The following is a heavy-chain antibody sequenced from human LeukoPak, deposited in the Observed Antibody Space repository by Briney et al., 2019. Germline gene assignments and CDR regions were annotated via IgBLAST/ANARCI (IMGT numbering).Heavy chain of an antibody. J-gene: IGHJ6*02. CDR3: ARKDIVVVVAATDLGRYYGMDV. CDR2: IKQDGGEK. D-gene: IGHD2-15*01. CDR1: GFTFSRYW. V-gene: IGHV3-7*01. Sequence: GGSLRLSCAASGFTFSRYWMSWVRQAPGEGVEWVANIKQDGGEKYYVDSVKGRFTISRDNAKNSLYLQMNSLRAEDTAVYYCARKDIVVVVAATDLGRYYGMDVWGQETTVTVSS.